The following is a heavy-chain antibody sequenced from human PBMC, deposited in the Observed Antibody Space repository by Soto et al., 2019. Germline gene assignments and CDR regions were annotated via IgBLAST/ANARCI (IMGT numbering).Heavy chain of an antibody. V-gene: IGHV1-2*02. CDR2: INPNSGGT. D-gene: IGHD3-3*01. Sequence: ASVKVSCKASGYTFTGYYMHWVRQAPGQGLEWMGWINPNSGGTNYAQKFQGRVTMTRDTSISTAYMELSRLRSDDTAVYYCARVYYDFWSGYHNWFDPWGQGTLVTV. J-gene: IGHJ5*02. CDR1: GYTFTGYY. CDR3: ARVYYDFWSGYHNWFDP.